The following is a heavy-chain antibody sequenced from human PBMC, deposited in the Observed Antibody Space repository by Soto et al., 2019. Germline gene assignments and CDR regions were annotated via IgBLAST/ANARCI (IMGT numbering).Heavy chain of an antibody. CDR2: IYYSGST. D-gene: IGHD2-2*01. CDR1: GGSISRSCYY. Sequence: SETLSLTRSVSGGSISRSCYYWGWIRQPPGKGLEWIGSIYYSGSTYYNPSLKSRVTISVDTSKNQFSLKLRSVTAADTAVYYCARVPDYWGQGTLVTVS. V-gene: IGHV4-39*01. J-gene: IGHJ4*02. CDR3: ARVPDY.